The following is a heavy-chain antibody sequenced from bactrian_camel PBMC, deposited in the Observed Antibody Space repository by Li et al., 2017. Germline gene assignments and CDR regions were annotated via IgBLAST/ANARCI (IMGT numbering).Heavy chain of an antibody. J-gene: IGHJ4*01. Sequence: HVQLVESGGGSVQAGGSLRLSCAPSGDDYNTNYMVVAWFRQGPGKEREGIAAIYTAGGNAYSADSVKGRFTISQDNAKNTLYLQMNSLKPEDTAMYYCAAGRRLDWNSCRKYDYWGLGTQVTVS. CDR3: AAGRRLDWNSCRKYDY. V-gene: IGHV3S54*01. CDR2: IYTAGGNA. D-gene: IGHD1*01. CDR1: GDDYNTNY.